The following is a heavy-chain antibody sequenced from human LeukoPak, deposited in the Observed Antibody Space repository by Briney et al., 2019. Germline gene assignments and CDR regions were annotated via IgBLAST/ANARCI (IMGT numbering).Heavy chain of an antibody. CDR3: ARLQPPLLGYYFDNRGYLGAFDI. CDR1: GYSFTTYW. D-gene: IGHD3-22*01. V-gene: IGHV5-51*01. Sequence: RGESLKISCKGSGYSFTTYWIAWVRQMPGKGLEWMGIIYPGDSDIRYSPSFQGQVTISADKSISTAYLQWSGLKASDTAVFYCARLQPPLLGYYFDNRGYLGAFDIWGQGTMVTVSS. CDR2: IYPGDSDI. J-gene: IGHJ3*02.